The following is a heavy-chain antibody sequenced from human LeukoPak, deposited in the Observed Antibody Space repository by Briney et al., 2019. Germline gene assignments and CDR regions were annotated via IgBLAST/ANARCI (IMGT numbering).Heavy chain of an antibody. CDR1: GGSISSYY. CDR3: ARYSGSYYGMDV. CDR2: IYYSGST. V-gene: IGHV4-59*01. Sequence: SETLSLTCTVSGGSISSYYWTWIRQPPGKGLEWIGYIYYSGSTNYNPSLKSRVTISVDTSKNQFSLKLSSVTAADTAVYYCARYSGSYYGMDVWGQGTTVTVSS. D-gene: IGHD1-26*01. J-gene: IGHJ6*02.